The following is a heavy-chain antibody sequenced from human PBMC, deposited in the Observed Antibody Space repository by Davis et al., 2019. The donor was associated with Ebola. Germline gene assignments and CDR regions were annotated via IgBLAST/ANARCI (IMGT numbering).Heavy chain of an antibody. J-gene: IGHJ4*02. D-gene: IGHD5-18*01. CDR2: ISGGGRTI. Sequence: GGSLRLSCAASGFTFSDYYMSWIRQAPGKGLEWVSYISGGGRTIYYADSVKGRFTMSRDNSKNTVHVQMNGLRAEDTAVYYCARGVDSTRDFDYWGQGTLVTVSS. CDR1: GFTFSDYY. V-gene: IGHV3-11*04. CDR3: ARGVDSTRDFDY.